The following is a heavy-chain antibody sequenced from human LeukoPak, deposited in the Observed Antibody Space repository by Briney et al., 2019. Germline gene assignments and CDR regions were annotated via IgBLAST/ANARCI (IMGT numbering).Heavy chain of an antibody. CDR1: GYTFTSYA. V-gene: IGHV7-4-1*02. D-gene: IGHD3-22*01. J-gene: IGHJ6*03. CDR3: ASPREKYDSSGPVYYYYYYMDV. Sequence: GASVKVSCKASGYTFTSYAMNWVRQAPGQGLEWMGWINTNTGNPTYAQGFTGRFVFSLDTSVSTAYLQISSLKAEDTAVYYCASPREKYDSSGPVYYYYYYMDVWGKGTTVTVSS. CDR2: INTNTGNP.